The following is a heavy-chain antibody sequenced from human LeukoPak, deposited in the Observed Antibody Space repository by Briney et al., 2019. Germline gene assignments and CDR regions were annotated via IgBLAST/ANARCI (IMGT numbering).Heavy chain of an antibody. CDR3: ATAGITGTSLQYYYYYYMDV. D-gene: IGHD1-20*01. Sequence: SETLSLTCTVSGYSISSGYYWGWIRQPPGKGLELIGSIYHSWSTYYNPSLKSRVTLSVDTSKNQFSLKLSSVTAADTAVYYCATAGITGTSLQYYYYYYMDVWGKGTTVTVSS. J-gene: IGHJ6*03. CDR2: IYHSWST. V-gene: IGHV4-38-2*02. CDR1: GYSISSGYY.